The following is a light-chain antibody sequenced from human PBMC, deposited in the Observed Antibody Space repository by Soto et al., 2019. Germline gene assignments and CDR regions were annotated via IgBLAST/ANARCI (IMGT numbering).Light chain of an antibody. CDR3: QQRSNWHPLT. CDR2: DAS. Sequence: IVLTQSPATLSLSPGERATLSCRASQSVSSYLAWYQQKPGQAPRLLIYDASNRATGIPARFSGSGSGTDFTLTISSLEPEDFAVYYCQQRSNWHPLTFGGGTKVDIK. CDR1: QSVSSY. V-gene: IGKV3-11*01. J-gene: IGKJ4*01.